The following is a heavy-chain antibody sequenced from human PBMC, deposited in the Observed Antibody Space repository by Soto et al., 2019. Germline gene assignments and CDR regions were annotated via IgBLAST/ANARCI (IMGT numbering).Heavy chain of an antibody. CDR3: AKDPYDILTGYYYGPGY. V-gene: IGHV3-23*01. CDR1: GFTFSSCA. D-gene: IGHD3-9*01. J-gene: IGHJ4*02. Sequence: GGSLRLSCAASGFTFSSCAMGWVRQAPGKGLEWVSAISGSGGSTYYADSVKGRFTISRDNSKNTLYLQMNSLRAEDTAVYYCAKDPYDILTGYYYGPGYWGQGTLVTVSS. CDR2: ISGSGGST.